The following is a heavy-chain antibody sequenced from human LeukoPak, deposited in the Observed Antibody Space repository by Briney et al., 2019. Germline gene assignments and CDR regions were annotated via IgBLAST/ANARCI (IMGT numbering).Heavy chain of an antibody. CDR2: ISWNSGII. Sequence: PGRSLRLSSAASGFTFDDYAMHWVRHAPGKGLEWVSTISWNSGIIGYADSVKGRFTISRDNAKNSLYLQMNSLRAEDTALYYCAKGTTATGHHSFDYWGQGTLVTVSS. D-gene: IGHD6-13*01. CDR1: GFTFDDYA. J-gene: IGHJ4*02. V-gene: IGHV3-9*01. CDR3: AKGTTATGHHSFDY.